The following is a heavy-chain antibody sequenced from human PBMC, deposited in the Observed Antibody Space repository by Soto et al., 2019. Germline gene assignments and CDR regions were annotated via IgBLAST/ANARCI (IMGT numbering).Heavy chain of an antibody. CDR3: ARERQVGPSSGRFDP. CDR1: GDSIKSGSVY. CDR2: ITYSGMT. Sequence: PSETMSLTCSVNGDSIKSGSVYWSWIRQSPGNGLEYIGYITYSGMTFQNPSLKSRVTMSVDTPKNQFSLEVRSVTAADTAVHYWARERQVGPSSGRFDPWGQGTLVTVSS. J-gene: IGHJ5*02. V-gene: IGHV4-31*03.